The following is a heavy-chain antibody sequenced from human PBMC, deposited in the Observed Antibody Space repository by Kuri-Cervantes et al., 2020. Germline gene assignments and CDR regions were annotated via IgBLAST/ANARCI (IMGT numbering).Heavy chain of an antibody. CDR3: ARRHSMGATPADLDY. CDR2: IYKSGNT. CDR1: GYSISSGYY. Sequence: SETLSLTCAVSGYSISSGYYWGWIRQPPGKGLEWIGDIYKSGNTKYNPSLSSRVIVSVDTSKNQFSLKLNSVTAADTAVYYCARRHSMGATPADLDYWGQGILVTVSS. V-gene: IGHV4-38-2*01. J-gene: IGHJ4*02. D-gene: IGHD1-26*01.